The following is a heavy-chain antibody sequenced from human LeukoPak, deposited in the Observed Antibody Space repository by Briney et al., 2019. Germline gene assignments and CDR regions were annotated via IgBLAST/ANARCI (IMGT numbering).Heavy chain of an antibody. D-gene: IGHD3-22*01. CDR2: IYYSGST. CDR3: ARDNQFSSDSSGYINWFDP. CDR1: GGTISSYY. V-gene: IGHV4-59*01. J-gene: IGHJ5*02. Sequence: SETLSLTCTVSGGTISSYYWNWIRQPPGKGLEWIGYIYYSGSTNYNPSLKSRDTISVDTSKNQFSLKLSSVTAADTAVYYCARDNQFSSDSSGYINWFDPWGQGTLVTVSS.